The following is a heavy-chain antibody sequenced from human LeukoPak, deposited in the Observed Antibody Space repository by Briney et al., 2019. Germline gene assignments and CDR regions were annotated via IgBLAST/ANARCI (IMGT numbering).Heavy chain of an antibody. CDR2: ISGSGGST. CDR3: AKHLFGGEKYYYDSSGSPQWFDL. J-gene: IGHJ5*02. Sequence: GGSLRLSCAASGFTLSSYAMSWVRQAPGKGLEWVSAISGSGGSTYYADSVKGRFTISRDHSKNPLYLQMHSLRPEHTAVYYCAKHLFGGEKYYYDSSGSPQWFDLWGQGTLVTVSS. D-gene: IGHD3-22*01. V-gene: IGHV3-23*01. CDR1: GFTLSSYA.